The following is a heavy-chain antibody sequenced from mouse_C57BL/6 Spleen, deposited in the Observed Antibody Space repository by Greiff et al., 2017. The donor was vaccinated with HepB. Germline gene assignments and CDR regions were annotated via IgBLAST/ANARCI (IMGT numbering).Heavy chain of an antibody. V-gene: IGHV1-50*01. J-gene: IGHJ2*01. CDR1: GYTFTSYW. CDR2: IDPSDSYT. Sequence: QVHVKQPGAELVKPGASVKLSCKASGYTFTSYWMQWVKQRPGQGLEWIGEIDPSDSYTNYNQKFKGKATLTVDTSSSTAYMQLSSLTSEDSAVYYCARGEGTTVVSYFDYWGQGTTLTVSS. CDR3: ARGEGTTVVSYFDY. D-gene: IGHD1-1*01.